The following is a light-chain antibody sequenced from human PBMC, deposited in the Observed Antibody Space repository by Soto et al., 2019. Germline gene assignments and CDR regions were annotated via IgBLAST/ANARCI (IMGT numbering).Light chain of an antibody. Sequence: DIQMTQSPSTLSASVGDRVTITCRASQSISSWLAWYQQKPGKAPKLLIYDASSLESGVPSRFSGSGSGTEFTLTIRSLQPDDFATYYCQQYNSYSLTWTFGQGTKVEIK. CDR2: DAS. CDR1: QSISSW. V-gene: IGKV1-5*01. CDR3: QQYNSYSLTWT. J-gene: IGKJ1*01.